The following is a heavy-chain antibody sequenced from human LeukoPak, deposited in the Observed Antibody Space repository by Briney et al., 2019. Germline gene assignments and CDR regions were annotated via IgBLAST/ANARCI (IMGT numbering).Heavy chain of an antibody. CDR1: GGSISSGGYY. CDR2: IYYSGST. CDR3: ARDRALGYCSSTSCYYYGMDV. Sequence: SQTLSLTCTVSGGSISSGGYYWSWIRQHPGKGLEWIGYIYYSGSTYYHPSLKSRVTISVDTSKNQFSLKLSSVTAADTAVYYCARDRALGYCSSTSCYYYGMDVWGQGTTVTVSS. J-gene: IGHJ6*02. V-gene: IGHV4-31*03. D-gene: IGHD2-2*01.